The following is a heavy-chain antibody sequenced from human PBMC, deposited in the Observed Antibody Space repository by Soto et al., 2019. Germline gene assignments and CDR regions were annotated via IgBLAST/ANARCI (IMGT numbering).Heavy chain of an antibody. J-gene: IGHJ4*02. V-gene: IGHV3-15*07. CDR3: VSSAPYSTSSDDIH. CDR2: ARSRKDGGTT. CDR1: GFTFTNAW. Sequence: GGSLRLSCAASGFTFTNAWMNWVRQAPGKGLEWVGRARSRKDGGTTDYAAPAKGRFTISRDDSENTLYLQMNGLKTDDTAVYYCVSSAPYSTSSDDIHWGQGTLVTVSS. D-gene: IGHD6-6*01.